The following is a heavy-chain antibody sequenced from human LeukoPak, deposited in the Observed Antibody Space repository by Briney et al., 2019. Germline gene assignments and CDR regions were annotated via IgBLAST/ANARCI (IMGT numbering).Heavy chain of an antibody. CDR2: IYYSGTT. D-gene: IGHD4-23*01. Sequence: SETLSLTCTVSGGSISSSYWTWIRQPPGKGLEWIGYIYYSGTTDYNPSLRSRVTISVDTPKNQFSLKLSSVTAADTAVYYCARDLGDNGGYFDYWGQGTLVTVSS. V-gene: IGHV4-59*01. CDR3: ARDLGDNGGYFDY. CDR1: GGSISSSY. J-gene: IGHJ4*02.